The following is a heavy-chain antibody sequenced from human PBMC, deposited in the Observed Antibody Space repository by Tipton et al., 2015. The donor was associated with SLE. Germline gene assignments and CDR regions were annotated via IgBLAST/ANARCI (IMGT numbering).Heavy chain of an antibody. J-gene: IGHJ4*02. CDR2: IYYSGST. D-gene: IGHD6-13*01. CDR3: ARDSIAAAGTSDLHFDC. CDR1: GDSISSGAYY. Sequence: TLSLTCTVSGDSISSGAYYWNWIRQHPGKGLEWIGHIYYSGSTYYNPSLKSRVTVSLDTSKNQFSLKMNSVTAADTAVYYCARDSIAAAGTSDLHFDCWGQGTLVTISS. V-gene: IGHV4-31*03.